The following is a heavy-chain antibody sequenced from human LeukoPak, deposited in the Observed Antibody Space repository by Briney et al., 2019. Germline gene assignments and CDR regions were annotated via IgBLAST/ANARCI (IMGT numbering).Heavy chain of an antibody. CDR3: AGDQYYDFWSGYYYFDY. CDR1: GYTFTSYG. D-gene: IGHD3-3*01. V-gene: IGHV1-18*01. CDR2: ISAYNGNT. Sequence: ASVKVSCKASGYTFTSYGISWVRQAPGQGLEWMGWISAYNGNTNYAQKLQGRVTMTTDTSTSTAYMELRSLRSDDTAVYYCAGDQYYDFWSGYYYFDYWGQGTLVTVSS. J-gene: IGHJ4*02.